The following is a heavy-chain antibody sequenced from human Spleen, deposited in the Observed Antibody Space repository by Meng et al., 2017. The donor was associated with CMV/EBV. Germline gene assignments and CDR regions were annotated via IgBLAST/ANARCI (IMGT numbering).Heavy chain of an antibody. CDR2: IIPILGIA. CDR3: ARDRDGDNWFDP. D-gene: IGHD3-16*01. CDR1: GYTFTSYG. V-gene: IGHV1-69*10. J-gene: IGHJ5*02. Sequence: SVKVSCKASGYTFTSYGISWVRQAPGQGLEWMGGIIPILGIANYAQKFQGRVTITADKSTSTAYMELSSLRSEDTAVYYCARDRDGDNWFDPWGQGTLVTVSS.